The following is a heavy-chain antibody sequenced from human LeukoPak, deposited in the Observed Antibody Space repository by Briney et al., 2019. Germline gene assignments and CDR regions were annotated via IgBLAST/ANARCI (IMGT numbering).Heavy chain of an antibody. CDR2: IYYSGST. D-gene: IGHD2-2*01. CDR3: ARGDDCSYSSCERRWFDP. V-gene: IGHV4-59*08. J-gene: IGHJ5*02. Sequence: SETLSLTCTVSGGSISTYYWSWIRQPPGKGLEWIGNIYYSGSTNYNPSLKSRVTISADTSKNQFSLKLSSVTAADTAVYYCARGDDCSYSSCERRWFDPWGQGTLVTVSS. CDR1: GGSISTYY.